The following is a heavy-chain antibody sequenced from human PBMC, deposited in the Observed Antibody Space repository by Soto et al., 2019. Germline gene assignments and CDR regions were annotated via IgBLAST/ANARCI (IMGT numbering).Heavy chain of an antibody. CDR2: IYYSGST. D-gene: IGHD4-17*01. CDR1: GGSISSYY. V-gene: IGHV4-59*08. CDR3: ARRYGRYFDY. J-gene: IGHJ4*02. Sequence: QVQLQESGPGLVKPSETLSLTCTVSGGSISSYYWSWIRQPPGKGLEWIGYIYYSGSTNYNPSLKSRVTISVDTSKNQFSLKLSSVTAADTAVYYCARRYGRYFDYWGQRTLVTVSS.